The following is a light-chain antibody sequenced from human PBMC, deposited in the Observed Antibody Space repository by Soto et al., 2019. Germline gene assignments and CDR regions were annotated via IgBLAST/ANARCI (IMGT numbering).Light chain of an antibody. V-gene: IGKV3-20*01. CDR3: QYYGDSPT. CDR1: QSLGNNY. CDR2: GAT. J-gene: IGKJ1*01. Sequence: ELTQSPGSLSLSPGQTATLSCRASQSLGNNYLAWVQQRPGQAPRLLIYGATHWASGISERFGGSGSGSEFTLTSSGLEPEDSAVYYCQYYGDSPTFGQGTKVEI.